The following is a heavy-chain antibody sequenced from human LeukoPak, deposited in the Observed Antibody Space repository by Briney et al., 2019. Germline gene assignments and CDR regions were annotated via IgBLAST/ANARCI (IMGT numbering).Heavy chain of an antibody. CDR3: ARVLRDGDYFA. V-gene: IGHV3-48*03. J-gene: IGHJ5*02. CDR1: GFNFSSYE. CDR2: ISSSGSTI. Sequence: PWGTLRLSCAASGFNFSSYEMNWICQGPGKGLEWVSYISSSGSTIYYADSVKGRFTISRDNAKNSLYLQMNSLRAEDTAVYYCARVLRDGDYFAWGQGTLVTVSS. D-gene: IGHD4-17*01.